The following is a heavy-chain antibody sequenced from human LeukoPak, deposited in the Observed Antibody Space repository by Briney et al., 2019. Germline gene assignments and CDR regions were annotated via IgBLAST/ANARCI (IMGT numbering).Heavy chain of an antibody. V-gene: IGHV3-30*02. D-gene: IGHD4-17*01. J-gene: IGHJ6*03. CDR2: IRYDETNK. Sequence: PGGSLRLSCAASGFTFSTYGIHWVRQAPRQGLGWVAFIRYDETNKWYANSVKGRFTISRGNSKNMLYLQMNSLRAESTALYPSAKDRDYGDYPTAYYFYMDVWGKGTTVTVSS. CDR1: GFTFSTYG. CDR3: AKDRDYGDYPTAYYFYMDV.